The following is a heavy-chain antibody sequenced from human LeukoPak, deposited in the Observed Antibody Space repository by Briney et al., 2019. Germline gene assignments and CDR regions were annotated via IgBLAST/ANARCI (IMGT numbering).Heavy chain of an antibody. CDR2: IIPILGIA. J-gene: IGHJ3*02. CDR3: ARDREDYYDSSGYPVGAFDI. V-gene: IGHV1-69*04. Sequence: SVKVSCKASGYTFTSYAMNWVRQAPGQGLEWMGRIIPILGIANYAQKFQGRVTITADKSTSTAYMELSSLRSEDTAVYYCARDREDYYDSSGYPVGAFDIWGQGTMVTVSS. CDR1: GYTFTSYA. D-gene: IGHD3-22*01.